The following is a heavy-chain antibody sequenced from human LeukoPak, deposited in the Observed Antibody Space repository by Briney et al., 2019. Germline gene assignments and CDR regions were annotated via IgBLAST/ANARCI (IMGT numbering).Heavy chain of an antibody. CDR3: AQTWSNGGDY. Sequence: PSETLSLTCTVSGGSVSSTNYFWGWIRQPPGKGMEWIGSMYYSGSTYHNPSLKSRVTISVDTSKNQFSLKLSSVTAADTAVYYCAQTWSNGGDYWGQGTLVTVSS. V-gene: IGHV4-39*07. D-gene: IGHD7-27*01. J-gene: IGHJ4*02. CDR2: MYYSGST. CDR1: GGSVSSTNYF.